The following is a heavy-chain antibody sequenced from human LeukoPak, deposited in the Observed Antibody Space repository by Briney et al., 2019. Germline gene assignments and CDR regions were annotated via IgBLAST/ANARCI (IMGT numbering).Heavy chain of an antibody. Sequence: SETLSLTCTVSGGPISSYYWSWIRQPPGKGLEWIGYIYYSGSTNYNPSLKSRVTISVDTSKNQFSLKLSSVTAADTAVYYCARKREALFDYWGQGTLVTVSS. D-gene: IGHD1-26*01. J-gene: IGHJ4*02. CDR2: IYYSGST. V-gene: IGHV4-59*01. CDR3: ARKREALFDY. CDR1: GGPISSYY.